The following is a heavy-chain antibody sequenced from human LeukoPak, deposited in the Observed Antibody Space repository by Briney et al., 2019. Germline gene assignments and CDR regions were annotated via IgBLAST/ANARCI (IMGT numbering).Heavy chain of an antibody. Sequence: ASVKVSCKASGYTFTSYDINWVRQATGQGLEWMGWMNPNSGNTGYAQKLQGRVTMTRNTSISTAYMELSSLRSEDTAVYYCARRFAAAGTKRGFDYWGQGTLVTVSS. CDR3: ARRFAAAGTKRGFDY. CDR2: MNPNSGNT. J-gene: IGHJ4*02. V-gene: IGHV1-8*01. D-gene: IGHD6-13*01. CDR1: GYTFTSYD.